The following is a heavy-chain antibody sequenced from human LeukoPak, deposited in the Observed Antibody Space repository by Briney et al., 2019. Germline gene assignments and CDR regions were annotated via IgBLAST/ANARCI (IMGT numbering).Heavy chain of an antibody. J-gene: IGHJ5*02. V-gene: IGHV3-7*01. CDR1: TFTFSSYW. Sequence: GGSLRLSCAASTFTFSSYWMSWDRQAPGKGLEWVANIKEDGSEKKHVDSGKGRFTISRDNAKNLMYLQMNSLRAEDTAVYYCAKWGRPGMVSSGWYSRLSRNWFDPWGQGTLVTVSS. CDR3: AKWGRPGMVSSGWYSRLSRNWFDP. D-gene: IGHD6-19*01. CDR2: IKEDGSEK.